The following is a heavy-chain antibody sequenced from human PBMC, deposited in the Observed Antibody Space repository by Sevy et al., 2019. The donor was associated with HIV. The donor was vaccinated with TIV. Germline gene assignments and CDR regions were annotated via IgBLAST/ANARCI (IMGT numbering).Heavy chain of an antibody. CDR1: GFTFSSYW. CDR2: IKQDMSEK. D-gene: IGHD3-22*01. CDR3: ARAQQVTMLVVIGGLYFDF. V-gene: IGHV3-7*01. Sequence: GGCLRLSCAASGFTFSSYWMTWVRQAPGKGLEWVVNIKQDMSEKYYADSVKGRFTISRDNARNSLYLQMESLRAEDTVVYYCARAQQVTMLVVIGGLYFDFWGQGTLVTVSS. J-gene: IGHJ4*02.